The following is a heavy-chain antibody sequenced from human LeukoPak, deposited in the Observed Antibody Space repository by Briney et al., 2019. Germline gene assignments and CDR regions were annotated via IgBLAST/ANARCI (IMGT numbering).Heavy chain of an antibody. Sequence: GGSLRLSCAASGFSFSSYEMNWVRQAPGKGLEWVSYISSSGTTIYYADSVKGRFTISRDYAKNSLYLQMNSLRVEDTAVYYCAGAGKDTSGYYDYWGQGTLVTVSS. CDR1: GFSFSSYE. D-gene: IGHD3-22*01. J-gene: IGHJ4*02. CDR2: ISSSGTTI. V-gene: IGHV3-48*03. CDR3: AGAGKDTSGYYDY.